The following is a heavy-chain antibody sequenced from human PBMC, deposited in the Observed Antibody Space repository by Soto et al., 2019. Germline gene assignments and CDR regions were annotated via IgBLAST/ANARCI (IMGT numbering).Heavy chain of an antibody. D-gene: IGHD1-7*01. Sequence: TCVISGDSVSSNSAAWNWIRQSPSRGLEWLGRTYYRTRWYYDYAVSVRSRITVNPDTSKNQFSLQLTSVTPEDTAVYYCAGTTSHYWYYMDVWGKGTTVTVSS. V-gene: IGHV6-1*01. CDR3: AGTTSHYWYYMDV. J-gene: IGHJ6*03. CDR1: GDSVSSNSAA. CDR2: TYYRTRWYY.